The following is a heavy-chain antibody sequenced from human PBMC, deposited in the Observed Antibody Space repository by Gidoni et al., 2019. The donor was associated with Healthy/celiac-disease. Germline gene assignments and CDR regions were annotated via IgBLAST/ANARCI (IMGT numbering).Heavy chain of an antibody. V-gene: IGHV7-4-1*02. Sequence: QVQLVQSGSEFKKPGASVKVSCKASGYTFTSYPMTWVRQAPGQGLEWMGWINTNTGNPTYAQGFTGRFVFSLDTSVSTAYLQISSLKAEDTAVYYCARDIGGYSSSWTRDVWFDPWGQGTLVTVSS. CDR2: INTNTGNP. CDR3: ARDIGGYSSSWTRDVWFDP. D-gene: IGHD6-13*01. J-gene: IGHJ5*02. CDR1: GYTFTSYP.